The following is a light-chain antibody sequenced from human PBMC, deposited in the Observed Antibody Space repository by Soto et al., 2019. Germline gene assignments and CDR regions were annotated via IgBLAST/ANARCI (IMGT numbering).Light chain of an antibody. Sequence: EIVFAPSLATLALSPGEKATLSCRASRSVDTDLAWYQQKRGHAPRLLXYGASSRATGIPDRFSGSGSGTDFTLTISRLEPEDFAAYYCQQYGSSPRTFGQGTKVDIK. CDR2: GAS. J-gene: IGKJ1*01. V-gene: IGKV3-20*01. CDR1: RSVDTD. CDR3: QQYGSSPRT.